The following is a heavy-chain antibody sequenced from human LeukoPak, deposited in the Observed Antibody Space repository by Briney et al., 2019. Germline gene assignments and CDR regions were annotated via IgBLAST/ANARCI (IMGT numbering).Heavy chain of an antibody. V-gene: IGHV4-4*07. Sequence: SETLSLTCAVYGGSFSGYYWSWIRQPAGKGLEWIGRIYTSGSTNYNPSLKSRVTMSVDTSKNQFSLKLSSVTAADTAVYYCARDQQWLAHFDYWGQGTLVTVSS. J-gene: IGHJ4*02. CDR1: GGSFSGYY. CDR3: ARDQQWLAHFDY. D-gene: IGHD6-19*01. CDR2: IYTSGST.